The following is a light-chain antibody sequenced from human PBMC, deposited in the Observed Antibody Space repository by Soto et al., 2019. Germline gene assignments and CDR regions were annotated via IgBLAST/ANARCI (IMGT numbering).Light chain of an antibody. CDR1: QSVSRK. CDR3: QQYDKWPRT. J-gene: IGKJ1*01. V-gene: IGKV3-15*01. CDR2: GAS. Sequence: EIEMTQSPPTLSVSPGERATLSCRASQSVSRKLAWYQQTRGQAPRLLIYGASTRATGAPARFSGSGSGTEFTLTISNLQSEDFAVYHCQQYDKWPRTFGQGTKVDIK.